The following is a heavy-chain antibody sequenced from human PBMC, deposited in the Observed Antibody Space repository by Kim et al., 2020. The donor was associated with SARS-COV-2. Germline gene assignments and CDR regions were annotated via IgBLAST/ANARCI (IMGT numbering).Heavy chain of an antibody. V-gene: IGHV5-51*01. D-gene: IGHD3-10*01. J-gene: IGHJ4*02. CDR3: ARRPPYYGSGGYYFDY. Sequence: SFQGQVTISADKSISTAYLQGSSLKASDTAMYYCARRPPYYGSGGYYFDYWGQGTLVTVSS.